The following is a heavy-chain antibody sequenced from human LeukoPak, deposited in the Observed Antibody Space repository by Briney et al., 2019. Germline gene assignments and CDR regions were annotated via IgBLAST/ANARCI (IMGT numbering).Heavy chain of an antibody. V-gene: IGHV4-4*07. Sequence: SETLSLTCTVSGGSISSYYWSWIRQPAGKGLEWIGRIYTSGSTNYNPSLKSRVAMSVDTSKNQFSLKLSSVTAADTAVYYCARDLGSTSSNWFDPWGQGTLVTVSS. CDR3: ARDLGSTSSNWFDP. J-gene: IGHJ5*02. CDR2: IYTSGST. D-gene: IGHD2-2*01. CDR1: GGSISSYY.